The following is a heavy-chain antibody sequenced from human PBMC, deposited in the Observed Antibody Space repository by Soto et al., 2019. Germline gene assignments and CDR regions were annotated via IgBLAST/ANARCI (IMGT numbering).Heavy chain of an antibody. CDR3: ARGRPNYFYYGLDV. CDR1: GGSIKSAYY. Sequence: TLTLTCTVSGGSIKSAYYWACVRQTPGGGLEWMGYKYYSGATDSDPSLKRRVSFSVDTSKNQFYLKLTSVTVADTAVYYCARGRPNYFYYGLDVWGQGILVTVSS. J-gene: IGHJ6*02. V-gene: IGHV4-30-4*01. CDR2: KYYSGAT.